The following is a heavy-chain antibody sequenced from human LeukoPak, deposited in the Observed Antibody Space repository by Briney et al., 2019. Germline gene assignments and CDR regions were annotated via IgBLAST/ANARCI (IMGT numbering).Heavy chain of an antibody. J-gene: IGHJ4*02. CDR3: AKDTGYTTMVSYFDN. V-gene: IGHV3-23*01. CDR2: ISGSGDTT. Sequence: GGSLRLSCAASGFTFRRYGMSWVRQAPGKGLEWVSAISGSGDTTSYADSVKGRFTISRVNSKNTLSLQKNGLRAEDAAVYYCAKDTGYTTMVSYFDNWGQGTLVTVSS. D-gene: IGHD5-18*01. CDR1: GFTFRRYG.